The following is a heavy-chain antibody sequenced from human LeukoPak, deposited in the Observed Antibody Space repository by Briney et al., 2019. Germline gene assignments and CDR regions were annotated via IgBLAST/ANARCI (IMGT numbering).Heavy chain of an antibody. CDR3: VKGGSSGYRWFDP. D-gene: IGHD3-22*01. CDR1: GLTFNTYA. Sequence: PGGSLRLSCAASGLTFNTYAMTWVRQAPGKGLEWVSSISNSGGSTYYADSVKGRFTISRDNSKNTLYLQMNSLRAEDTAVYYCVKGGSSGYRWFDPWGQGTLVTVSS. J-gene: IGHJ5*02. V-gene: IGHV3-23*01. CDR2: ISNSGGST.